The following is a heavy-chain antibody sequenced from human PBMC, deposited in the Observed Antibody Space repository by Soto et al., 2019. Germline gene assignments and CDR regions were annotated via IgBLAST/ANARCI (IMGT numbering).Heavy chain of an antibody. Sequence: QVQLVESGGGVVQPGRSLRLSCAASGFTFSSYAMHWVRQAPGKGLEWVAVISYDGSNKYYADSVKGRFTISRDNSKNTLYLQMNSLRAEDTAVYYCARFLTNWNYDYWGQGTLVTVSS. CDR1: GFTFSSYA. CDR2: ISYDGSNK. J-gene: IGHJ4*02. CDR3: ARFLTNWNYDY. D-gene: IGHD1-7*01. V-gene: IGHV3-30-3*01.